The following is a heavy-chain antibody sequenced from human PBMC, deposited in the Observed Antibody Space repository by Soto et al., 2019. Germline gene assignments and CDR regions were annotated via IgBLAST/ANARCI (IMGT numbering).Heavy chain of an antibody. Sequence: QVQLVESGGGVVQPGRSLRLSCAASGFTFSSYAMHWVRQAPGKGLEWVAVISYDGSNKYYADSVKGRFTISRDNSKNTLYLQMNSLRAEDTAVYYCARSEHLGYCSSTSCYDYGMDVWGQGTTVTVSS. CDR3: ARSEHLGYCSSTSCYDYGMDV. D-gene: IGHD2-2*01. CDR2: ISYDGSNK. V-gene: IGHV3-30-3*01. CDR1: GFTFSSYA. J-gene: IGHJ6*02.